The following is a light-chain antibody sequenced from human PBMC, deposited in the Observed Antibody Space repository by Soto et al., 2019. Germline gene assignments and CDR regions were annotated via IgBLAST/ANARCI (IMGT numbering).Light chain of an antibody. CDR2: IAS. J-gene: IGKJ1*01. CDR3: QQYETFSGT. V-gene: IGKV1-9*01. CDR1: QGIRNY. Sequence: DIQLTQSPSFLSASVGDRVTITCRASQGIRNYLAWYQQKPGRAPKLLIYIASTLQSGVPSRFSGSYSGTEFTLTITSLQPEDFATYYCQQYETFSGTFGPGTKVDIK.